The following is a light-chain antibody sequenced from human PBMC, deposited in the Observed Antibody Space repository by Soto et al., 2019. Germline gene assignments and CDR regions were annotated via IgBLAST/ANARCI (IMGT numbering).Light chain of an antibody. Sequence: EIVLTQSPATLSLSPGERATLSCRASQSISSYLAWYQQKPDQAPRLLIYDASNKATGIPARFSGSGSATAFTLTISCLEPEDFAVNYCHQRSTWPFTFGPGTKVDIK. J-gene: IGKJ3*01. CDR1: QSISSY. CDR3: HQRSTWPFT. V-gene: IGKV3-11*01. CDR2: DAS.